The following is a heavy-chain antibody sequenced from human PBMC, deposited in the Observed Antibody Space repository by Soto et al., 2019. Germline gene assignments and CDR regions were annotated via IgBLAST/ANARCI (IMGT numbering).Heavy chain of an antibody. CDR3: AGCLYYYDSSGLNYYGMDV. CDR2: INHSGST. V-gene: IGHV4-34*01. CDR1: GLSFSGYY. Sequence: SETLSLTCAVYGLSFSGYYWILIRQPPGKGLEWIGEINHSGSTNYNPSLKSRVTISVDTSKSQFSLKLSSVTAADTAVYYCAGCLYYYDSSGLNYYGMDVWGQGTTVTVSS. D-gene: IGHD3-22*01. J-gene: IGHJ6*02.